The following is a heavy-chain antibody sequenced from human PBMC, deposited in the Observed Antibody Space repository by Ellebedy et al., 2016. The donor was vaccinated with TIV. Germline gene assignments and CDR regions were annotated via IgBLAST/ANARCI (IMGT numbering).Heavy chain of an antibody. V-gene: IGHV1-2*02. J-gene: IGHJ4*02. CDR3: VRDLTNYGSSSY. CDR2: INPDNGVT. CDR1: GYSFTAYY. Sequence: AASVKVSCKTSGYSFTAYYIHWARQAPGQGPEWVGWINPDNGVTVYEQKLRGRVTVTGDTSISTAYMELSRLVSDDTAVYYCVRDLTNYGSSSYWGQGTPVTVSS. D-gene: IGHD3-22*01.